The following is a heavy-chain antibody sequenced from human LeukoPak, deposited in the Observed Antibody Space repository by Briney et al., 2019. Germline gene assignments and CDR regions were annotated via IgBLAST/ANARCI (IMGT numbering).Heavy chain of an antibody. CDR2: INPSGGST. V-gene: IGHV1-46*01. Sequence: ASVKVSCKASGYTFTSYYMHWVRQAPGQGLEWMGIINPSGGSTSYAQKFQGRVTMTTDTSTSTVYMELSSLRSEDTAVYYCASLPLFGSAFDIWGQGTMVTVSS. CDR1: GYTFTSYY. CDR3: ASLPLFGSAFDI. J-gene: IGHJ3*02. D-gene: IGHD2-21*01.